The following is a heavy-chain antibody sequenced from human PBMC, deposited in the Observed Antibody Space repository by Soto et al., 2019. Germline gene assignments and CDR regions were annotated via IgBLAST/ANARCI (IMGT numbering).Heavy chain of an antibody. CDR3: AKDSSYDFWSGYYTAPYYFDY. CDR1: GFTFSSYA. V-gene: IGHV3-23*01. CDR2: ISGSGGST. J-gene: IGHJ4*02. D-gene: IGHD3-3*01. Sequence: EVQLLESGGGLVQPGGSLRLSCAASGFTFSSYAMSWVRQAPGKGLEWVSAISGSGGSTYYADSVKGRFTISRDNSKNPRYLQMNSLRAEDTAVYYCAKDSSYDFWSGYYTAPYYFDYWGQGTLVTVSS.